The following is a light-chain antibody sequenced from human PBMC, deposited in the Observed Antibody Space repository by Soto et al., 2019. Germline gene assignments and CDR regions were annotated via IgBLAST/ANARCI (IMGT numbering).Light chain of an antibody. CDR1: QSVSSSN. CDR2: GAS. CDR3: QQYDSSPLT. J-gene: IGKJ4*01. V-gene: IGKV3-20*01. Sequence: DIVLTQSPGTLSLSPGERATLSCRASQSVSSSNLAWYQQKPGQAPRLLIYGASNRATGIPDRFSGSGSGTDFTLTISRLEPEDFAVYYCQQYDSSPLTFGGGTKVDIK.